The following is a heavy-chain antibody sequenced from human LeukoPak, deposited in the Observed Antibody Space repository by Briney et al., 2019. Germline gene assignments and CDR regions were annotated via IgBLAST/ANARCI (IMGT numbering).Heavy chain of an antibody. Sequence: GGSLRLSCVVSGFTFSSNGMHWVRQAPGKGLEWVALISYDGSNKNYADSVKGRFTISRDNAKNSMYLQMNSLRAEDTAVYYCARDEIYYDILTGYRHFDYWGQGTLVTVFS. D-gene: IGHD3-9*01. CDR2: ISYDGSNK. CDR3: ARDEIYYDILTGYRHFDY. V-gene: IGHV3-30*03. J-gene: IGHJ4*02. CDR1: GFTFSSNG.